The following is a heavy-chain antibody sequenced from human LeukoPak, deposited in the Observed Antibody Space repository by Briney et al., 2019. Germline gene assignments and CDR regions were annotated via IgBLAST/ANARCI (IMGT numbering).Heavy chain of an antibody. Sequence: SVKVSCKASGGTFSSYAISWVRQAPGQGLEWMGRIIPILGIANYAQKFQGRVTITADESTSTAYMELSSLRSEDTAVYYCAREGYYYDSTQYYFDCWGQGTLVTVSS. CDR2: IIPILGIA. J-gene: IGHJ4*02. V-gene: IGHV1-69*04. D-gene: IGHD3-22*01. CDR3: AREGYYYDSTQYYFDC. CDR1: GGTFSSYA.